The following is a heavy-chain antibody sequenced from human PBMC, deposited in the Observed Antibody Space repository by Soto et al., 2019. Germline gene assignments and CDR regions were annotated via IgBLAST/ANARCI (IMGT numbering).Heavy chain of an antibody. CDR2: IYPGDSDT. J-gene: IGHJ6*02. CDR1: GYSFTSYW. Sequence: LKISCKGSGYSFTSYWIGWVRQMPGKGLEWMGIIYPGDSDTRYSPSFQGQVTISADKSISTAYLQWSSLKASDTAMYYCARRQYYYDSSGYHDYYYYYGMDVWGQGTTVTVYS. V-gene: IGHV5-51*01. CDR3: ARRQYYYDSSGYHDYYYYYGMDV. D-gene: IGHD3-22*01.